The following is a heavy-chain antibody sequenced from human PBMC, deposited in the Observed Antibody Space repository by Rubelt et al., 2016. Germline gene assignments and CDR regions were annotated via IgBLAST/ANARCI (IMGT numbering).Heavy chain of an antibody. D-gene: IGHD4-17*01. J-gene: IGHJ4*02. CDR3: ARKGYGDTGYYFDY. Sequence: TFSSYAISWVRQAPGQGLEWMGGIIPIFGTANYAQKFQGRVTITADESTSTAYMELSSLRSEDTAVYYCARKGYGDTGYYFDYWGQGTLVTVSS. V-gene: IGHV1-69*01. CDR1: TFSSYA. CDR2: IIPIFGTA.